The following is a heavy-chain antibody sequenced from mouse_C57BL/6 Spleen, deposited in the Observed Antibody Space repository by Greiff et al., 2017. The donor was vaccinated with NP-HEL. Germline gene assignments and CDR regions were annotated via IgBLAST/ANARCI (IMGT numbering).Heavy chain of an antibody. J-gene: IGHJ2*01. Sequence: EVKVEESGGGLVKPGGSLKLSCAASGFTFSSYAMSWVRQTPEKRLEWVATISDGGSYTYYPDNVKGRFTISRDNAKNDLYLQMSHLKSEDTAMYYCARDGEYDYDYFDYWGQGTTLTVSS. CDR2: ISDGGSYT. CDR3: ARDGEYDYDYFDY. D-gene: IGHD2-4*01. CDR1: GFTFSSYA. V-gene: IGHV5-4*01.